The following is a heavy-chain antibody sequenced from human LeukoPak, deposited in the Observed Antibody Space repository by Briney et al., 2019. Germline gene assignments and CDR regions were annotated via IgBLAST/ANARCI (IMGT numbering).Heavy chain of an antibody. V-gene: IGHV3-21*01. D-gene: IGHD2-2*01. CDR1: GFSFSQYS. J-gene: IGHJ4*02. CDR3: AGFGVVPAANNFDY. CDR2: ISTSSSYI. Sequence: GGSLRLSCVGSGFSFSQYSMNWVRQAPGEGPEWLSSISTSSSYIYYADSVKGRFTISRDNAKNSLYLQMNSLRAEDTAVCYCAGFGVVPAANNFDYWGQGTLVTVSS.